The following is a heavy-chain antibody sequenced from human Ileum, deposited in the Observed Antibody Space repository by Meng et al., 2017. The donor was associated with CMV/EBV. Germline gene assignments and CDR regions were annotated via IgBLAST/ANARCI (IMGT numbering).Heavy chain of an antibody. Sequence: GRLVLCWGSLRLSCAASGFTGSGNSMNWVRQAPGKGLEWVSLMYSSGSTKYADSVKGRFTISRDNSKNTLYLQMNSLRVEDTAVYYCAGDGGFSDPWGQGTLVTVSS. V-gene: IGHV3-66*01. CDR2: MYSSGST. CDR1: GFTGSGNS. J-gene: IGHJ5*02. CDR3: AGDGGFSDP. D-gene: IGHD3-16*01.